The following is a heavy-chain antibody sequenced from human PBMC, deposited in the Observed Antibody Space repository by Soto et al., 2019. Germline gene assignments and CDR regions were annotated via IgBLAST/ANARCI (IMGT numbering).Heavy chain of an antibody. CDR3: ARDRSGISYYYYGMDV. CDR1: GGSISSDY. J-gene: IGHJ6*02. V-gene: IGHV4-59*01. CDR2: IFYTGST. Sequence: SETLSLTCTVSGGSISSDYWSWIRQPPGKALEWIGYIFYTGSTHYNPSLKSRVTISVDTSKNQFSLNLNSVTTADTAVYYCARDRSGISYYYYGMDVWGQGTTVTVSS.